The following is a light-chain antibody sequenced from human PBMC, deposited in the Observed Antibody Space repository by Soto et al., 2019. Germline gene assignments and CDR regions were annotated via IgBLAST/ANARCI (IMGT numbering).Light chain of an antibody. J-gene: IGKJ1*01. CDR2: GAS. V-gene: IGKV3-15*01. Sequence: ETAMTQSPVTLSLSPGERATLSCRASQTVGDNVAWYRQKPGQPPSLLIYGASTRAPGVPARFSGCRSGTDFILTISSLQSEDFGFYYCQQYNNWPLGTFGQGTRVEI. CDR3: QQYNNWPLGT. CDR1: QTVGDN.